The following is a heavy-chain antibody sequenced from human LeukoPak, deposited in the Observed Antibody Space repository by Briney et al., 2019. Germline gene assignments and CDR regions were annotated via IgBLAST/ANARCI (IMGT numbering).Heavy chain of an antibody. D-gene: IGHD4-17*01. CDR1: GGSFSGYY. V-gene: IGHV4-34*01. CDR3: ARGSWDGDSIRNSSSTNSQNDY. CDR2: INHSGST. Sequence: PSETLSLTCAVYGGSFSGYYWSWIRQPPGKGLEWIGGINHSGSTNYNPSLKSRVTISVDTSKNQFSLKLSSVTAADTAVYYCARGSWDGDSIRNSSSTNSQNDYWGQGTLVTVSS. J-gene: IGHJ4*02.